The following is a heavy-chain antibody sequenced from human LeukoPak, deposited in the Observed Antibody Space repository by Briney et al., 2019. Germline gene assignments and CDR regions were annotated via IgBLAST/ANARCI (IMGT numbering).Heavy chain of an antibody. Sequence: ASVKVSCKASGYTFTSYYMHWVRQATGQGLEWMGWMNPNSGNTGYAQKFQGRVTMTRNTSISTAYMELSSLRSEDTAAYYCARGSGMVRGAYYYYMDVWGKGTTVTISS. V-gene: IGHV1-8*02. CDR2: MNPNSGNT. CDR1: GYTFTSYY. J-gene: IGHJ6*03. D-gene: IGHD3-10*01. CDR3: ARGSGMVRGAYYYYMDV.